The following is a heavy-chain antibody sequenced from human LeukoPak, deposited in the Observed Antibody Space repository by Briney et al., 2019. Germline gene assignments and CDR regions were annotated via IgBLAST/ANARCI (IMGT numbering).Heavy chain of an antibody. Sequence: PSETLSLTCTVSGGSISSYYWSWIRQPPGKGLEWSGYIYYSGSTNYNPSLKSRVAISVDTSKNQFSLKLSSVTAADTAVYYCASARYSSSWYNFQHQNNWFDPWGQGTLVTVSS. V-gene: IGHV4-59*01. CDR1: GGSISSYY. J-gene: IGHJ5*02. CDR3: ASARYSSSWYNFQHQNNWFDP. CDR2: IYYSGST. D-gene: IGHD6-13*01.